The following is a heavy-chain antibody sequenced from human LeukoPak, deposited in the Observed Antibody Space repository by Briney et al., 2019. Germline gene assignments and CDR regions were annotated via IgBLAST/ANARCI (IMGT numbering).Heavy chain of an antibody. D-gene: IGHD3-10*02. V-gene: IGHV3-48*03. CDR3: AELGITMIGGV. Sequence: GGSLRLSCAASGFTFSSYEMNWVRPAPGKGLEWVSYISSSGSTIYYADSVKGRFTISRDNAKNSLYLQMNSLRAEDTAVYYCAELGITMIGGVWGKGTTVTIST. J-gene: IGHJ6*04. CDR1: GFTFSSYE. CDR2: ISSSGSTI.